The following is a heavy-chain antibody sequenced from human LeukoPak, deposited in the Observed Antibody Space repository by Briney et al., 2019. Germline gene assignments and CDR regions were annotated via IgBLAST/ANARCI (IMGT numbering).Heavy chain of an antibody. D-gene: IGHD5-12*01. J-gene: IGHJ4*02. Sequence: AASVKVSCKASGYTFTSYDINWVRQATGQGLEWMGWMSPDSGYTGYAQTFQGRVTLTRNTSVSTAFMELSGLRSEDTAVYYCEIYTGYDSFWGQGTLVTVSS. CDR2: MSPDSGYT. V-gene: IGHV1-8*01. CDR3: EIYTGYDSF. CDR1: GYTFTSYD.